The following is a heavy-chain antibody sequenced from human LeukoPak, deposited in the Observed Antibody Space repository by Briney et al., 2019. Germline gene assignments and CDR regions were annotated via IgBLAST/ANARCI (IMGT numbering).Heavy chain of an antibody. J-gene: IGHJ3*02. CDR3: ARRGHRGYYYPRAFDI. V-gene: IGHV4-38-2*02. CDR2: IYHSGST. Sequence: SETLSLTCTVSGYSISSGYYWGWIRQPPGKGLEWIGSIYHSGSTYYNPSLKSRVTISVDTSKNQFSLKLSSVTAADTAVYYCARRGHRGYYYPRAFDIWGQGTMVTVSS. D-gene: IGHD3-22*01. CDR1: GYSISSGYY.